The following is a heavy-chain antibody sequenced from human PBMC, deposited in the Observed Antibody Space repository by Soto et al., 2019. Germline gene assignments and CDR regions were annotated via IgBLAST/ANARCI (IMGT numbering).Heavy chain of an antibody. CDR2: FIPIFGTA. J-gene: IGHJ5*02. D-gene: IGHD4-4*01. V-gene: IGHV1-69*13. Sequence: SVKVSCKASGGTFSRYAISWVRQAPGQGHEWMGGFIPIFGTANYAQKFQGRVTITAHESTSTAYMELSSQGSVAKAVYYCASRPTVTHNWFDPWGQGTLGTVSS. CDR3: ASRPTVTHNWFDP. CDR1: GGTFSRYA.